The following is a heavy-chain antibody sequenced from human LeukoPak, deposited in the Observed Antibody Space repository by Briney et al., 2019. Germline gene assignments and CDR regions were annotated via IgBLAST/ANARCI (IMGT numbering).Heavy chain of an antibody. V-gene: IGHV4-4*07. CDR3: ARIRGYSYGFLDYYYMDV. CDR2: IYTSGST. CDR1: GGSISSYY. D-gene: IGHD5-18*01. Sequence: PSETLSLTCTVSGGSISSYYWSWIRQPAGKGLEWIGRIYTSGSTNYNPSLKSRVTMSIDTSKNQFSLKLSSVTAADTAVYYCARIRGYSYGFLDYYYMDVWGKGTTVTISS. J-gene: IGHJ6*03.